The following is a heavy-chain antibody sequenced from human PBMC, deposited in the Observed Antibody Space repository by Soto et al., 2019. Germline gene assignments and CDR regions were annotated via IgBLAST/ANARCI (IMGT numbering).Heavy chain of an antibody. CDR3: ARDGPPPELRFLAWHNYDYNGMDV. CDR2: ISCYNGKT. D-gene: IGHD3-3*01. J-gene: IGHJ6*02. Sequence: QVQVVQSGDEVKETGASVRVSCKTSGYSFTAYGISWVRQAPGQGLEWMGWISCYNGKTKYAQKVQGRVTMTTDTSTSTVYMEVRSLETAETGIYYWARDGPPPELRFLAWHNYDYNGMDVWGQGTTVTVSS. CDR1: GYSFTAYG. V-gene: IGHV1-18*01.